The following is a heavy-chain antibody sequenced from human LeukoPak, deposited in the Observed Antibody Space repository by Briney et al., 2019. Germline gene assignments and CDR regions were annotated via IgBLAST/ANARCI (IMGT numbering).Heavy chain of an antibody. J-gene: IGHJ3*02. CDR1: GDSVSSNSAA. D-gene: IGHD2-2*01. CDR3: ARAYCSSTSCQSDAFDI. Sequence: SQTLSLTCAISGDSVSSNSAAWDWIRQSPSRGLEWLGRTYYRSKWYNDYAVSVKSRITINADTSKNQFSLQLNSVTPEDTAVYYCARAYCSSTSCQSDAFDIWGQGTVVTVSS. V-gene: IGHV6-1*01. CDR2: TYYRSKWYN.